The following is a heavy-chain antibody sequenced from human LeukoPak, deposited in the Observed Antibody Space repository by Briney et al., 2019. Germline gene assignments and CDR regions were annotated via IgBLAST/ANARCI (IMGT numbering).Heavy chain of an antibody. CDR2: ITSRGTTI. CDR1: GFTFSNYY. V-gene: IGHV3-11*01. D-gene: IGHD3-22*01. J-gene: IGHJ3*02. CDR3: ARDLSSGYYLDAFDI. Sequence: GGSLRLSCAASGFTFSNYYMTWIRQPPGKGLEWVSYITSRGTTIYYADSVKGRFTISRDNAKNSLYLQMDRLTAEDTAVYYCARDLSSGYYLDAFDIWGQGTMVTVSS.